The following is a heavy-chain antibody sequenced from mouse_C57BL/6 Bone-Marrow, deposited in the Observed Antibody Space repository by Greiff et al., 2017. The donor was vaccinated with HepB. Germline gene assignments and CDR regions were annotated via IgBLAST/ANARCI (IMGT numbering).Heavy chain of an antibody. CDR1: GYTFTSYW. J-gene: IGHJ2*01. D-gene: IGHD2-5*01. CDR3: AREGIYYSNYDFDY. CDR2: IDPSDSYT. V-gene: IGHV1-69*01. Sequence: QVQLQQPGAELVMPGASVKLSCKASGYTFTSYWMHWVKQRPGQGLEWIGEIDPSDSYTNYNQKFKGKSTLTVDKSSSTAYRQLSRLTSEDSAVYYCAREGIYYSNYDFDYWGQGTTLTVSS.